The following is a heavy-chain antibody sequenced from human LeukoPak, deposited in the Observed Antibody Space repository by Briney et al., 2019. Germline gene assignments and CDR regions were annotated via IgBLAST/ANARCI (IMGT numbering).Heavy chain of an antibody. CDR2: ISYDGSNK. D-gene: IGHD4-17*01. CDR1: GFTFSSYG. CDR3: AITGGPTVTAFDL. Sequence: PGRSLRLSCAASGFTFSSYGMHWVRQAPGKGLEWVAVISYDGSNKYYADSVKGRFTISRDNSKNTLYLQMNSLRAEDTAVYYCAITGGPTVTAFDLWGQGILVTVSS. J-gene: IGHJ4*02. V-gene: IGHV3-30*03.